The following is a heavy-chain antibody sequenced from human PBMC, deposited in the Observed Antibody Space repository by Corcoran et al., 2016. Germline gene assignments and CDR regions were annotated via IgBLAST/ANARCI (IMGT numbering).Heavy chain of an antibody. CDR1: GGTFSSYA. J-gene: IGHJ6*02. CDR3: ARVPRVGGGGTRYYYYGMDV. D-gene: IGHD3-16*01. CDR2: IIPIFGTA. V-gene: IGHV1-69*06. Sequence: QVQLVQSGAEVKKPGSSVKVSCKASGGTFSSYAISWVRQAPGQGLEWMGGIIPIFGTANYAQKFQGRVTITADKSTSTAYMELSSLRSEDTAGYYWARVPRVGGGGTRYYYYGMDVWGQGTTVTVSS.